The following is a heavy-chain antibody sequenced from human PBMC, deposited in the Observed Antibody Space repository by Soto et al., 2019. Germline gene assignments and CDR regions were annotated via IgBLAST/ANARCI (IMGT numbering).Heavy chain of an antibody. CDR1: GGSISKFY. CDR2: VYATGTT. CDR3: VRDGSKTLRDWFDP. J-gene: IGHJ5*02. Sequence: KTSETLSLTCSVSGGSISKFYWSWIRKTAGKGLEWMGRVYATGTTDYNPCLRSRVAMSVDISKKTFSLRLTSVTAADTGVYYCVRDGSKTLRDWFDPWGQGKLVTVSS. D-gene: IGHD4-17*01. V-gene: IGHV4-4*07.